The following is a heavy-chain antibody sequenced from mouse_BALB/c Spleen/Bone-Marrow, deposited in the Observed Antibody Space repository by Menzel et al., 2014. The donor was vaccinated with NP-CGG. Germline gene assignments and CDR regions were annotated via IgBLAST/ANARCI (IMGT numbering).Heavy chain of an antibody. CDR2: INPSTGYT. V-gene: IGHV1-7*01. CDR1: DYTFTNYW. CDR3: ASYRFAY. D-gene: IGHD2-10*01. Sequence: QVQLKESGAELAKPGASVKMSCKASDYTFTNYWMHWVKQRPGQGLEWIGYINPSTGYTEYNQKFKDKATLTADKSSSTAYMQLSRLTSEDSAVYYCASYRFAYWGQGTLVTVSA. J-gene: IGHJ3*01.